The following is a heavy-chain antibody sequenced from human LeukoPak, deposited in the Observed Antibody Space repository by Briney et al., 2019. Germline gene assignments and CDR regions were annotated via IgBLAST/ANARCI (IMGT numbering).Heavy chain of an antibody. CDR3: ARINDYGDYRFDY. CDR2: IYYSGST. V-gene: IGHV4-59*01. Sequence: ASETLSLTCTVSGGSISSYYWSWIRQPPGKGLEWIGYIYYSGSTNYNPSLKSRVTISLDTSKNQFSLKLSSVTAADTAVYYCARINDYGDYRFDYWGQGTLVTVSS. J-gene: IGHJ4*02. CDR1: GGSISSYY. D-gene: IGHD4-17*01.